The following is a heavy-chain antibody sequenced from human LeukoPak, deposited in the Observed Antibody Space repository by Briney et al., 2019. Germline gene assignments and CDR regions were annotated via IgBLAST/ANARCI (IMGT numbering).Heavy chain of an antibody. J-gene: IGHJ4*02. CDR3: ARDRFSGSFSGFDY. D-gene: IGHD1-26*01. Sequence: KPSETPSLHCTVSGGPLRPGYWGWIRQPAGQGLEGNGRIYTSGSSNYNPSLKSRATMSVDTSKNQISLKLTSVTAADTAVYYCARDRFSGSFSGFDYWGQGALVTVSS. CDR1: GGPLRPGY. V-gene: IGHV4-4*07. CDR2: IYTSGSS.